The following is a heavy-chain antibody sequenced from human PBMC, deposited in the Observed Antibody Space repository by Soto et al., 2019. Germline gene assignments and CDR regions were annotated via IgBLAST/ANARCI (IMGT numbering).Heavy chain of an antibody. CDR1: GFPLSSYA. D-gene: IGHD2-15*01. CDR3: AKIRGRYYYYGMDV. V-gene: IGHV3-23*01. J-gene: IGHJ6*02. CDR2: ISASGGST. Sequence: GGSLRLSCAASGFPLSSYAMSWVRQAPGKGLEWVSAISASGGSTYYADSVKGRFTISRDNSKNTLYLQMNSLSAEDTAVYYCAKIRGRYYYYGMDVWGQGTTVTVSS.